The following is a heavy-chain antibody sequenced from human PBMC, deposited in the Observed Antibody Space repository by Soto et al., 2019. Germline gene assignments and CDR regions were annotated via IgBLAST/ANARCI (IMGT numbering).Heavy chain of an antibody. Sequence: PGVSLRLSCAASGFTFSSYWMSWVRQAPGKGLEWVANIKQDGSEKYYVGSVKGRFTISRDNAKNSLYLQMNSLRAEDTAVYYCAREYTVTTYPRDYYYYYMDVWGKGTTVTVSS. CDR2: IKQDGSEK. CDR3: AREYTVTTYPRDYYYYYMDV. CDR1: GFTFSSYW. J-gene: IGHJ6*03. V-gene: IGHV3-7*01. D-gene: IGHD4-17*01.